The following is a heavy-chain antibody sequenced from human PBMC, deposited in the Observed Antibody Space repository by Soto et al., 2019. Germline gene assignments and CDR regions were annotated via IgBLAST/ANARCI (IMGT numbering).Heavy chain of an antibody. CDR1: GGNFSSYA. D-gene: IGHD3-3*01. CDR3: ARDSPGRDYDFWSGPDVYGMDV. J-gene: IGHJ6*02. Sequence: SVKVSCKASGGNFSSYAISWVRQAPGQGLEWMGWIIPIFGTANYAQKFQGRVTITADESTSTAYMELSSLRSEDTAVYYCARDSPGRDYDFWSGPDVYGMDVWGQGTTVTVSS. CDR2: IIPIFGTA. V-gene: IGHV1-69*13.